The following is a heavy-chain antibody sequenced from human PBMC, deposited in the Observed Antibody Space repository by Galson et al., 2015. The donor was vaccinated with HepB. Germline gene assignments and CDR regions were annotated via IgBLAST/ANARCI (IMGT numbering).Heavy chain of an antibody. Sequence: SVKVSCKASGGTFSSYAISWVRQAPGQGLEWMGGIIPIFGTANYAQKFQGRVTITADKSTSTAYTELSSLRSEDTAVYYCAGGGRVRAGAFDIWGQGTMVTVSS. CDR2: IIPIFGTA. J-gene: IGHJ3*02. D-gene: IGHD3-16*01. V-gene: IGHV1-69*06. CDR1: GGTFSSYA. CDR3: AGGGRVRAGAFDI.